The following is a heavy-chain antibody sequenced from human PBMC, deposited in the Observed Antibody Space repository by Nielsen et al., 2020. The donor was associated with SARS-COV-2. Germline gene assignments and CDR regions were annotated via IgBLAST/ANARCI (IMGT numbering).Heavy chain of an antibody. CDR1: GGSFSGYY. Sequence: SETLSLTCAVYGGSFSGYYWSWIRQPPGKGLEWIGEINHSGSTNYNPSLKSRVTISVDTSKNQFSLKLSSVTAADTAVYYCARGSHAYSYDFWGQGTLVTVSS. J-gene: IGHJ4*02. CDR2: INHSGST. D-gene: IGHD3-16*01. CDR3: ARGSHAYSYDF. V-gene: IGHV4-34*01.